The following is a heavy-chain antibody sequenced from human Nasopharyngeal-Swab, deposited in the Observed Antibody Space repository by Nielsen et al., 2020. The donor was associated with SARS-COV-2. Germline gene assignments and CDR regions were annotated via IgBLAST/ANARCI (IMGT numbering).Heavy chain of an antibody. Sequence: GESLKISCAASGSGFSYYEMNWVRQAPGKGLEWISYISTTTATIYYADSVKGRFTISRDNAKNSLYLQMNSLRAEDTAVYYCARGFPTWHYWGQGTLVTVSS. D-gene: IGHD5-12*01. J-gene: IGHJ4*02. CDR2: ISTTTATI. V-gene: IGHV3-48*03. CDR3: ARGFPTWHY. CDR1: GSGFSYYE.